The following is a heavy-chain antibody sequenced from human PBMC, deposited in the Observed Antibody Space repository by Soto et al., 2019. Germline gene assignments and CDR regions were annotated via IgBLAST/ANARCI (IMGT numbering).Heavy chain of an antibody. CDR1: GGSISSYY. Sequence: QVQLQESGPGLVKPSETLSLTCTVSGGSISSYYWSWIRQPPGKGLEWIGYIYYSGSTNYNPSLKSRVTISVDTSKNQFSRQLSSVTAADTAVYYCARDRGYPETYGMDVWGQGTTVTVSS. CDR2: IYYSGST. CDR3: ARDRGYPETYGMDV. V-gene: IGHV4-59*01. D-gene: IGHD3-10*01. J-gene: IGHJ6*02.